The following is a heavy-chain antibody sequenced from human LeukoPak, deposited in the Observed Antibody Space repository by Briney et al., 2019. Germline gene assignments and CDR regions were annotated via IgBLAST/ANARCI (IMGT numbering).Heavy chain of an antibody. CDR1: GFTFSSYA. CDR3: AKGGESYRTGLDY. J-gene: IGHJ4*02. CDR2: ISGSGGRT. D-gene: IGHD1-26*01. Sequence: RPGGSLRLSCAASGFTFSSYAMSWVRQAPGKGLEWVSAISGSGGRTHHADSVKGRFTISRDNSKNTLYLQMNSLRAEDTAVYYCAKGGESYRTGLDYWGQGTLVTVSS. V-gene: IGHV3-23*01.